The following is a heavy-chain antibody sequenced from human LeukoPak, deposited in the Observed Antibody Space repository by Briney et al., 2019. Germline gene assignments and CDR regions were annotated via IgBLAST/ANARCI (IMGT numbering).Heavy chain of an antibody. CDR1: GFTFSTSA. J-gene: IGHJ4*02. V-gene: IGHV3-23*01. Sequence: GGSLRLSCVVSGFTFSTSAMTWVRQAPGKGLEWVSGISISGGTTYYADSMEGRVTISRDNSKNTLYLQMNSLRAEDTAVYYCAKEEIPNDYWGQGTLVTVSS. D-gene: IGHD2-2*02. CDR3: AKEEIPNDY. CDR2: ISISGGTT.